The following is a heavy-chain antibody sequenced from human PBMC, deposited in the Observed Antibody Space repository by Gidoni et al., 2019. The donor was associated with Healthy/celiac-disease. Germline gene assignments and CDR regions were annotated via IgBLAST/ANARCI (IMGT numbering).Heavy chain of an antibody. CDR2: IYYSGST. D-gene: IGHD6-13*01. J-gene: IGHJ1*01. V-gene: IGHV4-39*01. CDR3: ARRAGTFEGNFQH. CDR1: GGSISSSSYY. Sequence: QLQLQESGPGLVKPSETLSLTCTVSGGSISSSSYYWGWIRQPPGKGLEWIGSIYYSGSTYYNPSLKSRVTISVDTSKNQFSLKLSSVTAADTAVYYCARRAGTFEGNFQHWGQGTLVTVSS.